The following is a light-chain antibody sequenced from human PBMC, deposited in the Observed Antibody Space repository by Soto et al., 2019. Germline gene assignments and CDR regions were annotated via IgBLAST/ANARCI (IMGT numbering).Light chain of an antibody. CDR3: QQRGTWPPLT. Sequence: IVLTQSPATLSLSPGDSATLSCRASQTVNYLAWYQQKPGQAPRLLIYDASIRATGIPARFSGSGSGTDFTLAISSLEPEDFAVYYCQQRGTWPPLTFGGGTKVEIK. CDR2: DAS. J-gene: IGKJ4*01. CDR1: QTVNY. V-gene: IGKV3-11*01.